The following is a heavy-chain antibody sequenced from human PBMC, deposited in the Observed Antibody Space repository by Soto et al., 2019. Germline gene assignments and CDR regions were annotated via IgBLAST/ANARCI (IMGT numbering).Heavy chain of an antibody. CDR2: ISWNSGSI. V-gene: IGHV3-9*01. CDR1: GFTFDDYA. J-gene: IGHJ3*02. D-gene: IGHD6-13*01. Sequence: GGSLRLSCAASGFTFDDYAMHWVRQAPGKGLEWVSGISWNSGSIGYADSVKGRFTISRDNAKNSLYLQMNSLRAEDTALYYCAKDRGMQLSSGAFDIWGQGTMVTVSS. CDR3: AKDRGMQLSSGAFDI.